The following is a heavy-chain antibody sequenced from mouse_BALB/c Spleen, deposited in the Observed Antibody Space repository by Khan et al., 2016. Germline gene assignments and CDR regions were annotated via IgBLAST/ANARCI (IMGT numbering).Heavy chain of an antibody. CDR3: ARDYYGSSWYFDV. CDR1: GFTFSDYG. V-gene: IGHV5-15*02. CDR2: ISNLAYSI. J-gene: IGHJ1*01. D-gene: IGHD1-1*01. Sequence: EVELVESGGGLVQPGGSRKLSCAASGFTFSDYGVAWVRQAPGKGPEWVAFISNLAYSIYYSDTVTGRFTISSENAKNTLYRDMSSLRSEDTAMYYCARDYYGSSWYFDVWGAGTTVTVSS.